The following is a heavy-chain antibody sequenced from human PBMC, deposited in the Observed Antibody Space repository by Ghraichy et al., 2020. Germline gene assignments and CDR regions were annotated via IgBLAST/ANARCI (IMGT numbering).Heavy chain of an antibody. CDR3: AKVSRDSSSWYRVPPPDY. V-gene: IGHV3-23*01. Sequence: GGSLRLSCAASGFTFSSYAMSWVRQAPGKGLEWVSAISGSGGSTYYADSVKGRFTISRDNSKNTLYLQMNSLRAEDTAVYYCAKVSRDSSSWYRVPPPDYWGQGTLVTVSS. CDR2: ISGSGGST. D-gene: IGHD6-13*01. CDR1: GFTFSSYA. J-gene: IGHJ4*02.